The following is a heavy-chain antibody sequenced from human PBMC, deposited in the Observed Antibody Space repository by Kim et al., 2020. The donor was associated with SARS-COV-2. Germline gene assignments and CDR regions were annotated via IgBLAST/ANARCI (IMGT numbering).Heavy chain of an antibody. D-gene: IGHD3-10*01. V-gene: IGHV3-23*01. CDR2: ISGSGGST. Sequence: GGSLRLSCAASGFTFSSYAMSWVRQAPGKGLEWVSAISGSGGSTYYADSGKGRFTISRDNSKNTLYLQMNSLGAEDTAVYYCANGYYGSGSDWAHFDYWGQGALVTVSS. CDR3: ANGYYGSGSDWAHFDY. J-gene: IGHJ4*02. CDR1: GFTFSSYA.